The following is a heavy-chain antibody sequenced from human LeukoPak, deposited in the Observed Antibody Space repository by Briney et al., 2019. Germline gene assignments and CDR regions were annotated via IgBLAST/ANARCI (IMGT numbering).Heavy chain of an antibody. CDR1: GFTFSSYG. CDR2: IWYDGSNK. Sequence: QVGGSLRLSCAASGFTFSSYGMHWVRQAPGKGLEWVAVIWYDGSNKYYADSVKGRFTISRDNSKNTLYLQMNSLRAEDTAVYYCGAPYYYGSGSYYQHFNYWGQGTLVTVSS. J-gene: IGHJ4*02. V-gene: IGHV3-33*01. D-gene: IGHD3-10*01. CDR3: GAPYYYGSGSYYQHFNY.